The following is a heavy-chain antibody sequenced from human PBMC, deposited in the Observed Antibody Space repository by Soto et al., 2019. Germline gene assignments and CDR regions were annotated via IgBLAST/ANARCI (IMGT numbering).Heavy chain of an antibody. D-gene: IGHD1-1*01. CDR1: GFPVSNNF. Sequence: EVQLVESGGGLIQPGESLRLSCAASGFPVSNNFMTWVRQAPGKGLECVSVIYSGGSTYYEDSVKGRFTISRDNSENTLHLQIDSPRAEETDVYYCAKGVAHHDNYLPFKYWSQGTLVTVGS. V-gene: IGHV3-53*01. CDR2: IYSGGST. J-gene: IGHJ4*02. CDR3: AKGVAHHDNYLPFKY.